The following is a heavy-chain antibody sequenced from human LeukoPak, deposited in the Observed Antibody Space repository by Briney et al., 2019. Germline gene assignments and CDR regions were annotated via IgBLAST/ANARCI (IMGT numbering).Heavy chain of an antibody. V-gene: IGHV1-46*01. Sequence: ASVKASCKASGYTFTSYYMHWVRQAPGQGLEWMGMFNPSGGGTTYAQKFQGRVTMTRDTSTSTVYMELSSLRSGDTAVYYCARGRFVLDYYRFDYWGQRTLVTVSS. CDR1: GYTFTSYY. CDR3: ARGRFVLDYYRFDY. CDR2: FNPSGGGT. J-gene: IGHJ4*02. D-gene: IGHD3-22*01.